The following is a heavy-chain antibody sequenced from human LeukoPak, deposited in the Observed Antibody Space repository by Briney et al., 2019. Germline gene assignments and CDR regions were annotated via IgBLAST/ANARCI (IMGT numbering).Heavy chain of an antibody. V-gene: IGHV3-30*02. D-gene: IGHD4-17*01. CDR2: IRYDGTNE. Sequence: PGGSLRLSCAASGFTFISFGMHWVRQAPGKGLEWVAFIRYDGTNENYADSVQGRFTVSRNNSKNTLYLRMNSLRAEDTAVYYCEKDIWVTTYYCYLDVWGKGTTVTVSS. J-gene: IGHJ6*03. CDR3: EKDIWVTTYYCYLDV. CDR1: GFTFISFG.